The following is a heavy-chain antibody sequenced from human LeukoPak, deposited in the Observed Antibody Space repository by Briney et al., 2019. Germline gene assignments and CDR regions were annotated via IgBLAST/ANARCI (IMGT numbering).Heavy chain of an antibody. CDR1: GFTFSNHN. D-gene: IGHD1-26*01. CDR2: ISGRGEAI. CDR3: ARAGSIRFDY. J-gene: IGHJ4*02. Sequence: GGSLRLSCAASGFTFSNHNMDWVRQAPGKGLEWISYISGRGEAIFYADSVQGRFTISRDNSKNTLYLQMNSLRAEDTAVYYCARAGSIRFDYWGQGTLVTVSS. V-gene: IGHV3-48*01.